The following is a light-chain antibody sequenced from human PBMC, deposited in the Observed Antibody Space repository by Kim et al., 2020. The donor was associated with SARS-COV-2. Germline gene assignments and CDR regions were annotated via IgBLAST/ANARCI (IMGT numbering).Light chain of an antibody. Sequence: CAGQRATRSRRASQSVSSSYLAWYQHKPGQAPRLHIYGASSRATGIPDRLSGSGSGTDFTLTISGLEPEDFAVYYCQQYGSLPWTFGQGTKLDIK. CDR2: GAS. V-gene: IGKV3-20*01. J-gene: IGKJ1*01. CDR3: QQYGSLPWT. CDR1: QSVSSSY.